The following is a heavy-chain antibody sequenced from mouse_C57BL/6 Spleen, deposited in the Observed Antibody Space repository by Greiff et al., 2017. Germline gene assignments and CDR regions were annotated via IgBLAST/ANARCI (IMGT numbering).Heavy chain of an antibody. D-gene: IGHD2-5*01. V-gene: IGHV5-12*01. CDR1: GFTFSDYY. J-gene: IGHJ4*01. CDR2: ISNGGGST. Sequence: EVQLMESGGGLVQPGGSLKLSCAASGFTFSDYYMYWVRQTPEKRLEWVAYISNGGGSTYYPDTVKGRFTISRDNAKNTLYLQMSRLKSEDTAMYYCARHPPYYSNYYYAMDYWGQGTSVTVSS. CDR3: ARHPPYYSNYYYAMDY.